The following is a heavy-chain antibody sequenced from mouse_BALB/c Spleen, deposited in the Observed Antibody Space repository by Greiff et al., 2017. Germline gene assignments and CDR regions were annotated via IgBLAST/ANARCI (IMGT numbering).Heavy chain of an antibody. V-gene: IGHV5-4*02. CDR1: GFTFSDYY. D-gene: IGHD2-3*01. Sequence: EVKLVESGGGLVKPGGSLKLSCAASGFTFSDYYMYWVRQTPEKRLEWVATISDGGSYTYYPDSVKGRFTISRDNAKNNLYLQMSSLKSEDTAMYYCARGSYDGYYVGYWGQGTTLTVSS. CDR3: ARGSYDGYYVGY. CDR2: ISDGGSYT. J-gene: IGHJ2*01.